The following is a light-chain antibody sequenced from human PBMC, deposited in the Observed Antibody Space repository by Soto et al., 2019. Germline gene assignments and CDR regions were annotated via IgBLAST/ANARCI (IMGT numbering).Light chain of an antibody. CDR3: HQYDNWPKT. CDR2: GAS. V-gene: IGKV3-15*01. Sequence: VVHQCPATLSVYKGERATLSCRASQSVSSNLAWYQQKRGQAPRLLIYGASTRATGIPARFSGSGSGTEFTLTISSLQSEDLAVYYCHQYDNWPKTFGQGTRLDIK. CDR1: QSVSSN. J-gene: IGKJ5*01.